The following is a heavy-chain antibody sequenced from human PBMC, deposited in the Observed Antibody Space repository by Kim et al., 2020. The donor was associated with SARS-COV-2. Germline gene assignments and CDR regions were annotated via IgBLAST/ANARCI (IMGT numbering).Heavy chain of an antibody. V-gene: IGHV3-21*01. Sequence: GGSLRLSCAASGFTFNRYNMNWVRQAPGKGMEWVASISTGSSYIFYADSVKGRCTISRDNAKNSLYLQLNSLRTEDTAVYYCAKRGAGDYFDYWGHGTL. D-gene: IGHD6-19*01. CDR3: AKRGAGDYFDY. CDR1: GFTFNRYN. J-gene: IGHJ4*01. CDR2: ISTGSSYI.